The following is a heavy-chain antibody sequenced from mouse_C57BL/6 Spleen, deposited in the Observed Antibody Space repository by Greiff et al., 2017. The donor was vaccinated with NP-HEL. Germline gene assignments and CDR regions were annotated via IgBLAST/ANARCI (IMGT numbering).Heavy chain of an antibody. D-gene: IGHD2-3*01. J-gene: IGHJ2*01. CDR3: ARFHGYYYFDY. Sequence: VMLVESGAELVKPGASVKISCKASGYAFSSYWMNWVKQRPGKGLEWIGQIYPGDGDTNYNGKFKGKATLTADKSSSTAYMQLSSLTSEDSAVYFCARFHGYYYFDYWGQGTTLTVSS. CDR2: IYPGDGDT. V-gene: IGHV1-80*01. CDR1: GYAFSSYW.